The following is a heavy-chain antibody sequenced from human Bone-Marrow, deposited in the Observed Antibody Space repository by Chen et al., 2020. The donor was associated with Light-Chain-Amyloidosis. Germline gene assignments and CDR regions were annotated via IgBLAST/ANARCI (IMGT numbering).Heavy chain of an antibody. V-gene: IGHV3-53*02. D-gene: IGHD5-12*01. CDR2: LYNTGTI. CDR1: GFFVNASY. Sequence: EVQVAETGGGLFQPGGSLRLSCIASGFFVNASYFSWVRQAPGKGLEWVSVLYNTGTIYYADSVRGRFTISGDRSKNMVHLQINSLRVEDTATYYCASWLQNAFELWGQRTPVTVSS. J-gene: IGHJ4*02. CDR3: ASWLQNAFEL.